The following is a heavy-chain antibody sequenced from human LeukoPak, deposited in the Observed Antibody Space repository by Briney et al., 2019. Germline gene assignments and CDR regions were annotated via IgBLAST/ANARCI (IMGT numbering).Heavy chain of an antibody. J-gene: IGHJ4*02. CDR1: GFTFSSYG. V-gene: IGHV3-30*02. CDR2: IRYDGSNK. D-gene: IGHD6-13*01. Sequence: PGGSLRLSCAASGFTFSSYGMHWVRQAPGKGLEWVAFIRYDGSNKYYADSVKGRFTISRDNSKNTLYLQMNSLRAEDTAVYYCAKEAVFRKQQLGEFDYWGQGTLVTVSS. CDR3: AKEAVFRKQQLGEFDY.